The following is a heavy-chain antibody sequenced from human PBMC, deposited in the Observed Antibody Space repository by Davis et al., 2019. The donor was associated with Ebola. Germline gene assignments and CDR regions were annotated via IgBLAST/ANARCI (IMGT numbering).Heavy chain of an antibody. CDR3: AKVRWEWFGELFSQKRHYYYYGMDV. Sequence: SLNIPCAASGFTFSSYGMHWVRQAPGKGLERVAVIWYDGSNKYYADSVKGRFTISRDNSKNTLYLQMNSLRAEDTAVYYCAKVRWEWFGELFSQKRHYYYYGMDVWGQGTTVTVSS. D-gene: IGHD3-10*01. CDR2: IWYDGSNK. J-gene: IGHJ6*02. V-gene: IGHV3-30*18. CDR1: GFTFSSYG.